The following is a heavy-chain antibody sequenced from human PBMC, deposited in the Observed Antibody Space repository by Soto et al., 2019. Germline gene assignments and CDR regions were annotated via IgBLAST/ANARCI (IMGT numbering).Heavy chain of an antibody. Sequence: GGSLRLSCAASGFTFSSYSMNWVRQAPGKGLEWVSSISSSSSYIYYADSVKGRFTISRDNAKNSLYLQMNSLRAEDTAVYYCARAVPTTGTNFDYWGQGTLVTVSS. D-gene: IGHD2-8*02. CDR1: GFTFSSYS. J-gene: IGHJ4*02. V-gene: IGHV3-21*01. CDR3: ARAVPTTGTNFDY. CDR2: ISSSSSYI.